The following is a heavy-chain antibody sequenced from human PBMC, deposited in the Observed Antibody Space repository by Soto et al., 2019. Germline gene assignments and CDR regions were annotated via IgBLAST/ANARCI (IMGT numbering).Heavy chain of an antibody. J-gene: IGHJ2*01. Sequence: SETLSLTCTVSGDSISSGFYWTWIRQPPGKGLEWIGEINHSGSSNYNPPLKSRVTMSLDTSRNQFSLSLNSVTAADTAVYYCARMAGPWYFDLWGRGTLVTVSS. V-gene: IGHV4-34*01. CDR2: INHSGSS. CDR3: ARMAGPWYFDL. CDR1: GDSISSGFY.